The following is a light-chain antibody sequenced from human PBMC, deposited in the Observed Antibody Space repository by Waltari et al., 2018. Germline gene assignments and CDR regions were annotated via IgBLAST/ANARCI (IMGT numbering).Light chain of an antibody. CDR3: QKYVNLPAT. J-gene: IGKJ1*01. CDR1: QSVGRY. Sequence: EIGLTQSPGNRSLSPGESATLSCRASQSVGRYLAWYQQKPGQAPRLLSYDASTRATGIPDRFSGSGSGTDFSLTSSRLESEDFAVYYCQKYVNLPATFGQGTKVEIK. CDR2: DAS. V-gene: IGKV3-20*01.